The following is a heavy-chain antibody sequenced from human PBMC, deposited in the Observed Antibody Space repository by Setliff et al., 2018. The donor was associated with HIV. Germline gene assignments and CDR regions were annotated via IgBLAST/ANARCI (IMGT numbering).Heavy chain of an antibody. J-gene: IGHJ1*01. CDR1: GGSMNSGGYY. Sequence: SETLSLTCTVSGGSMNSGGYYWGWIRQPPGKGLEWIGSIYYSGNTYYNPSLKSRVTISVDTSRNQFSLRLSSVTAADTAIYYCARVPTSSWYVTTQRTKEYFQQWGQGTLVTVSS. CDR2: IYYSGNT. D-gene: IGHD6-13*01. CDR3: ARVPTSSWYVTTQRTKEYFQQ. V-gene: IGHV4-39*07.